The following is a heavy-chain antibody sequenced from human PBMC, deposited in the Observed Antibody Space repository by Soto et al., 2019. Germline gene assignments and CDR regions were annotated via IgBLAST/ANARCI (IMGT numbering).Heavy chain of an antibody. D-gene: IGHD1-20*01. CDR2: ISFSGDYI. CDR1: GFSLEKYG. V-gene: IGHV3-21*01. J-gene: IGHJ4*02. CDR3: ARATYNWNQEY. Sequence: GWSLRLSCAVSGFSLEKYGMNLVRQAPGQGLDWVSSISFSGDYIYYANSVKGRFIISRDNARNSLYLQMNRLGVDDTALYFCARATYNWNQEYWGQGTQVTVSS.